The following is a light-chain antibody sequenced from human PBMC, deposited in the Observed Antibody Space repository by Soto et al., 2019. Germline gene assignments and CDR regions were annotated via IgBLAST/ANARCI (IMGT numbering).Light chain of an antibody. J-gene: IGKJ4*01. CDR3: QQRSNWPLT. CDR2: DAS. Sequence: EIVLTQSPGTLSLSLGERATISCRASQSVSSFLAWFQQKPGQAPRLLIYDASNRATGIPARFSGSGSATDFTLTISSLEPEDFAVYYCQQRSNWPLTFGGGTKVEIK. V-gene: IGKV3-11*01. CDR1: QSVSSF.